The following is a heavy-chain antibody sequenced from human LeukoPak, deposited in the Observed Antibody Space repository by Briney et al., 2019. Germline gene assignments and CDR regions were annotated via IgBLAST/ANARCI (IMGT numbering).Heavy chain of an antibody. CDR2: IWYDGSNK. Sequence: GGSLRLSCAASGFTFSTYGIHWVRQAPGKGLEWVAVIWYDGSNKYYADSVKGRFTISRDNSKNTLYLQMNSLRAEDTAVYYCARAKTPSAELLTFFDYWGQGTLVTVSS. D-gene: IGHD3-10*01. V-gene: IGHV3-33*01. J-gene: IGHJ4*02. CDR1: GFTFSTYG. CDR3: ARAKTPSAELLTFFDY.